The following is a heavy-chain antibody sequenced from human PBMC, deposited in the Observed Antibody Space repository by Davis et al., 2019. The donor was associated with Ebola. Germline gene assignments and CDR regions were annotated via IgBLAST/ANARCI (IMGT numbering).Heavy chain of an antibody. V-gene: IGHV3-11*01. J-gene: IGHJ4*02. Sequence: GESLKISCPGSGFSFSSYYINWIRQAPGKGLEWLAYISDKGSHTLYADSVRGRFTVSRDDAKNSVYLQMSSRRAEDMAVYYCARDLTGVRGYGYWGQGALVTVAS. D-gene: IGHD5-12*01. CDR3: ARDLTGVRGYGY. CDR2: ISDKGSHT. CDR1: GFSFSSYY.